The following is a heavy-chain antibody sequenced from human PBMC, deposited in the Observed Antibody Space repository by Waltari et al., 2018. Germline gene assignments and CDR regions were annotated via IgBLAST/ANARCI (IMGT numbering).Heavy chain of an antibody. Sequence: QVQLQESGPGLVKPSETLSLTCTVSGGSFSSHFWSWFRQPPGKGLEWLGYIYYSGSTDYNPSRKSRVTISVDTSKNQFSLKLSSVTAADTAVYYCARGHGGSYYVFDYWGQGTLVTVSS. CDR3: ARGHGGSYYVFDY. CDR1: GGSFSSHF. CDR2: IYYSGST. V-gene: IGHV4-59*11. D-gene: IGHD1-26*01. J-gene: IGHJ4*02.